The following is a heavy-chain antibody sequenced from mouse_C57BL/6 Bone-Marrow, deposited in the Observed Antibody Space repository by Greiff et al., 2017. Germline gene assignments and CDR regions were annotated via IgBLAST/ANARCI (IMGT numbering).Heavy chain of an antibody. CDR1: GFTFSDYG. D-gene: IGHD3-2*02. J-gene: IGHJ3*01. V-gene: IGHV5-17*01. Sequence: EVHLVESGGGLVKPGGSLKLSCAASGFTFSDYGMHWVRQAPEKGLEWVAYISSGSSTIYYADTVKGRFTISRDNAKNTLFLQMTSLRSDDTAMYYCSRELRLLFAYWGQGTLVTVSA. CDR3: SRELRLLFAY. CDR2: ISSGSSTI.